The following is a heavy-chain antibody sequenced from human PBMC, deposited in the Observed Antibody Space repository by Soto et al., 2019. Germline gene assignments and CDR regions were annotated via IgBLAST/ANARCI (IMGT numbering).Heavy chain of an antibody. J-gene: IGHJ3*01. CDR3: AYSSGWYRHDV. V-gene: IGHV4-4*02. CDR2: LLHSGTT. CDR1: GDSISSPKW. D-gene: IGHD6-19*01. Sequence: QVQLQESGPGLVKPSGTLSLTCAVSGDSISSPKWWTWLRQPPGKGLEWIGDLLHSGTTNYNPSLRSQVILPVPKSQNQFSLSLTSVTAADTAIYYCAYSSGWYRHDVWGQGTSVTVSS.